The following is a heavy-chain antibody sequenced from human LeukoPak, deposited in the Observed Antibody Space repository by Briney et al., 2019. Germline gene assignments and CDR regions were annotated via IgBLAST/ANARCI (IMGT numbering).Heavy chain of an antibody. V-gene: IGHV4-38-2*02. Sequence: PSETLSLTCSVSGYSISIGYYWGWIRQRPGEGLEWIGSIYHSWSTYYRPSLKSRVHITVDTSKNPSPLKLSTVTAADTAVYYCARAYPDIVVVPAAIFVYWGQGTLVTVSS. CDR3: ARAYPDIVVVPAAIFVY. CDR2: IYHSWST. J-gene: IGHJ4*02. CDR1: GYSISIGYY. D-gene: IGHD2-2*01.